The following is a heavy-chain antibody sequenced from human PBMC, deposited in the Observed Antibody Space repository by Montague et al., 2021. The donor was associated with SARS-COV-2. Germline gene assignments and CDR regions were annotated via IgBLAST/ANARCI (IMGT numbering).Heavy chain of an antibody. CDR1: GGSISSYY. J-gene: IGHJ4*02. Sequence: SETLSLTCTVSGGSISSYYCSWIWKPPAQGLELIWISYYSGSSNYYPNLTLQITITVDTSKNKTSLYLSSMSAAATDVYYCACGSRITFGGVIGWFSTFDYWGQGTLVTVSS. CDR3: ACGSRITFGGVIGWFSTFDY. D-gene: IGHD3-16*02. V-gene: IGHV4-59*01. CDR2: SYYSGSS.